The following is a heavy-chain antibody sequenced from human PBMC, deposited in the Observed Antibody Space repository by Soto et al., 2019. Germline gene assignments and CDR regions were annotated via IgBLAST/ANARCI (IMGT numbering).Heavy chain of an antibody. CDR3: ARRLHCGGDCYSFDY. CDR2: IYYSGST. J-gene: IGHJ4*02. D-gene: IGHD2-21*02. Sequence: SETLSLTCTVSGGSISSSSYYWGWIRQPPGKGLEWIGSIYYSGSTYYNPSLKSRVTISVATSKNQFSLKLSSVTAADTAVYYCARRLHCGGDCYSFDYWGQGTLVTVSS. CDR1: GGSISSSSYY. V-gene: IGHV4-39*01.